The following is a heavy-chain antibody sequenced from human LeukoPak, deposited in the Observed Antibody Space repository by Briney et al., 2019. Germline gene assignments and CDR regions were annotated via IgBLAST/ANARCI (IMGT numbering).Heavy chain of an antibody. CDR1: GYTFTSYY. Sequence: ASVKVSCKASGYTFTSYYMHWVRQAPGQGLEWMGIINPSGGSTSYAQKFQGRVTMTRDTSTSTVYMELSRLRSDDTAVYYCARRYDSSGYYYLFDYWGQGTLVTVSS. D-gene: IGHD3-22*01. CDR2: INPSGGST. CDR3: ARRYDSSGYYYLFDY. J-gene: IGHJ4*02. V-gene: IGHV1-46*01.